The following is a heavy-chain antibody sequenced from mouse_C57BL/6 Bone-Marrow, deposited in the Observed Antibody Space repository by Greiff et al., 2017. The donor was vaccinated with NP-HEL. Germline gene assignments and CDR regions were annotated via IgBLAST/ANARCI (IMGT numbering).Heavy chain of an antibody. CDR1: GYTFTSYT. Sequence: QVQLQQSGAELARPGASVKMSCKASGYTFTSYTMHWVKQRPGQGLEWIGYINPSSGYTKYTQKFKDKATLTADKSSSTAYMQLSSLTSEDSAVYYCARGLYGYDGDYWGQGTTLTVSS. CDR2: INPSSGYT. J-gene: IGHJ2*01. D-gene: IGHD2-2*01. CDR3: ARGLYGYDGDY. V-gene: IGHV1-4*01.